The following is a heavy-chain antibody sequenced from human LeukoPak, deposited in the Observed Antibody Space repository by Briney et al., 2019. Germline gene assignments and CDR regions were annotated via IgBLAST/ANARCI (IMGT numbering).Heavy chain of an antibody. CDR2: INPNSGET. V-gene: IGHV1-2*06. CDR3: ARDLVGGIWSAGF. Sequence: ASVKVSCKTSGFTFSGYYVHWMRQAPGQGGEWMGRINPNSGETIYTGRFQGRVTMTRDTSISTAYMELSSLRSDHTAVYYCARDLVGGIWSAGFWGQGSLVTVSS. J-gene: IGHJ4*02. D-gene: IGHD3-3*01. CDR1: GFTFSGYY.